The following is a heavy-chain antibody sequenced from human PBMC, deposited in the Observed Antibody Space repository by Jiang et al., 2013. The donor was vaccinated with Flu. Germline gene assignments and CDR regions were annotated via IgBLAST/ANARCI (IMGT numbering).Heavy chain of an antibody. Sequence: GSGLVKPSETLSLTCGVSGYSFSRDYTWGWIRQPPGKGPEWIGSIYHSGSTLYNPSLKSRVTISVDTSRNQFSLRLSSVTAADTAVYYCARPVNHAFDIWGQG. D-gene: IGHD2/OR15-2a*01. CDR2: IYHSGST. CDR3: ARPVNHAFDI. J-gene: IGHJ3*02. V-gene: IGHV4-38-2*01. CDR1: GYSFSRDYT.